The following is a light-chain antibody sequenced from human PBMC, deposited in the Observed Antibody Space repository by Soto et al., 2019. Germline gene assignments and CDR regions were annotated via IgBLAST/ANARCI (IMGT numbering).Light chain of an antibody. CDR1: QTVSNTY. CDR3: QQYGALPPT. J-gene: IGKJ4*01. Sequence: EIVLTQFPGALSLSPGERVTLSCRASQTVSNTYLAWYQQKSGQAPKFLIYGASNRATGIPDRFRGSESGTDFTLTISRLEPEDFAVYYCQQYGALPPTFGGGTKVEIK. V-gene: IGKV3-20*01. CDR2: GAS.